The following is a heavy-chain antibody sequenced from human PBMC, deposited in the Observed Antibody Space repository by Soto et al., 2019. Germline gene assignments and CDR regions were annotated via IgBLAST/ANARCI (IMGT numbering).Heavy chain of an antibody. CDR1: GGTFSSYA. D-gene: IGHD3-22*01. V-gene: IGHV1-69*01. CDR2: IIPIFGTA. J-gene: IGHJ6*02. Sequence: QVQLVQSGAEVKKPGSSVKVSCKASGGTFSSYAISWVRQAPGQGLEWMGGIIPIFGTANYAQKFQGRVTITADESTSTAYMELSSLRSEDMAVYYCARLHYYDSSGYLSYYGMDVWGQGTTVTVSS. CDR3: ARLHYYDSSGYLSYYGMDV.